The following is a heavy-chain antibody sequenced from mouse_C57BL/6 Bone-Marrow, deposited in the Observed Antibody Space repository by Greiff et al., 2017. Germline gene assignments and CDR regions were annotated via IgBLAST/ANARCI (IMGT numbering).Heavy chain of an antibody. CDR3: AREGDYYGPAWFAY. J-gene: IGHJ3*01. Sequence: VKLMESGAELARPGASVKLSCKASGYTFTSYGIRWVKQRTGQGLAWIGEIYPRSGNTYYNEKFKGKATLTADKSSSTAYMELRSLTSEDSAVYFCAREGDYYGPAWFAYWGQGTLVTVSA. V-gene: IGHV1-81*01. D-gene: IGHD1-1*01. CDR2: IYPRSGNT. CDR1: GYTFTSYG.